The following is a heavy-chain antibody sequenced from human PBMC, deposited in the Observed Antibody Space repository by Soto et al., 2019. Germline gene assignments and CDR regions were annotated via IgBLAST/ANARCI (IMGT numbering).Heavy chain of an antibody. V-gene: IGHV4-30-4*01. D-gene: IGHD2-2*02. CDR1: GGSISSGDYY. CDR2: IHYSGST. CDR3: ARVLDIVVVPAAISPRGPAFDI. Sequence: QVQLQESGPGLVKPSQTLSLTCTVSGGSISSGDYYWSWIRQPPGKGLERIGYIHYSGSTYYNPSLTCRVTISVDTSKNQFSLELSSVTAADTAVYYCARVLDIVVVPAAISPRGPAFDIWGQGTMVTVSS. J-gene: IGHJ3*02.